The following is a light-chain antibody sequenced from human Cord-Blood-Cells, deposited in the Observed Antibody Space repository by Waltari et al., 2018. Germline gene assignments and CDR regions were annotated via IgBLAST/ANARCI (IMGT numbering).Light chain of an antibody. CDR1: IRYVGSYYL. J-gene: IGLJ1*01. CDR2: EVS. CDR3: CSYAGSSTYV. Sequence: QSALTQPASVSGSPGQSITISCTGTIRYVGSYYLLSWYQQHPGKAPKLMIYEVSKRPSGVSNRFSGSKSGNTASLTISGLQAEDEADYYCCSYAGSSTYVFGTGTKVTVL. V-gene: IGLV2-23*02.